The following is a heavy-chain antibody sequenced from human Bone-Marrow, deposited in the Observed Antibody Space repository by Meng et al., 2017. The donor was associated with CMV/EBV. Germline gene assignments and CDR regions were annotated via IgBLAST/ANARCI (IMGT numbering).Heavy chain of an antibody. Sequence: ASVKVSCKASGYTFTGYYIHWVRQAPGQGLEWMGWINPNSGGTNYAQKFQGRVTMTRDTSISTAYMELSRLRSDDTAVYYCARDLVYMKVVPAAISYFDYWGQGTLVTVSS. CDR3: ARDLVYMKVVPAAISYFDY. V-gene: IGHV1-2*02. D-gene: IGHD2-2*01. CDR2: INPNSGGT. CDR1: GYTFTGYY. J-gene: IGHJ4*02.